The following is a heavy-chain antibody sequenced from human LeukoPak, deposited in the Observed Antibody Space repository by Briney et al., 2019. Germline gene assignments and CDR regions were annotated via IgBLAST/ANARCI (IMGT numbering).Heavy chain of an antibody. D-gene: IGHD3-3*01. CDR2: ISSSSTYI. Sequence: GGSLRLSCAASGFMFSSYSMNWVRQAPGKGLEWVSSISSSSTYISYADSVKGRFTISRDNAKNSLYLQMNSLRAEDTAVYYCARVPSTIFGRGFDHWGQGTLVTVSS. V-gene: IGHV3-21*01. CDR3: ARVPSTIFGRGFDH. J-gene: IGHJ4*02. CDR1: GFMFSSYS.